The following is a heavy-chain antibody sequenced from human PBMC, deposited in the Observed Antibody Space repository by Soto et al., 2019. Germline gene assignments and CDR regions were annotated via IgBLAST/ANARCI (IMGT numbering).Heavy chain of an antibody. Sequence: GGSLRLSCTASGFTFSTFWMIWVRQAPGTGLEWVANIKQDASEKYYVDSVKGRFTISRDNAKNSLYLQMNSLRAEDTAIYYCERNNWPHAFDIWGQGTLVTVSS. J-gene: IGHJ3*02. V-gene: IGHV3-7*01. CDR2: IKQDASEK. CDR3: ERNNWPHAFDI. CDR1: GFTFSTFW.